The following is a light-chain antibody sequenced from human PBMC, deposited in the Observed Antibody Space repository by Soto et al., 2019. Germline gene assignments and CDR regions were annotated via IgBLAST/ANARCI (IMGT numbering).Light chain of an antibody. V-gene: IGKV3D-15*01. J-gene: IGKJ2*01. CDR2: GAS. CDR1: QSVSSN. CDR3: QQYNKWPPMYT. Sequence: EIVMTQSPATLSVSPGERATLSCRASQSVSSNLAWYQQKPGQAPGLLIYGASTRATGIPARFSGSGSGTEFTLTISSLQSEDFAVYYCQQYNKWPPMYTFGQGTKLEIK.